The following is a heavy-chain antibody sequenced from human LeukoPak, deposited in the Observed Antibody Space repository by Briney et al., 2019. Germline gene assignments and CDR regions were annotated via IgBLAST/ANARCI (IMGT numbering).Heavy chain of an antibody. CDR2: ISSSSSYI. Sequence: GGSLRLSCAASGFTFSSYSMNWVRQAPGKGLEWVSSISSSSSYIYYADSVKGRFTISRDNAKNSLYLQMNSLRAEDTAVYYCASGFGSYYYFDYWGQGTLVTVSS. D-gene: IGHD1-26*01. J-gene: IGHJ4*02. CDR1: GFTFSSYS. CDR3: ASGFGSYYYFDY. V-gene: IGHV3-21*01.